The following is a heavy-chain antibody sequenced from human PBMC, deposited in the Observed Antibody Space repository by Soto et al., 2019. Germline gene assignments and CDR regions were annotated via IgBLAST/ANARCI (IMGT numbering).Heavy chain of an antibody. V-gene: IGHV4-59*08. CDR1: GGSISSYY. Sequence: SETLSLTCTVSGGSISSYYWSWIRQPPGKGLEWIGYIYYSGSTNYNPSLKSRVTISVDTSKNQFSLKLSSVTAADTAVYYCARHAWSGFGSWGKETLSTLSS. D-gene: IGHD2-15*01. CDR2: IYYSGST. J-gene: IGHJ4*02. CDR3: ARHAWSGFGS.